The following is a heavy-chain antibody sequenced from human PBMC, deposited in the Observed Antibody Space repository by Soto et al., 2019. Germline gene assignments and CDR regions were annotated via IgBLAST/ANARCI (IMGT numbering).Heavy chain of an antibody. D-gene: IGHD4-17*01. CDR3: VRGQEVGAHFFDF. Sequence: PGGSLRLSCEVSGFTFRSFDFHWVRQPPGKGLEWVATIGTIGDTYYPVSVKGRFTVSRESANSSVSLQMHSLRVEDTAVYFCVRGQEVGAHFFDFWGQGAPVTVSS. J-gene: IGHJ4*02. V-gene: IGHV3-13*01. CDR1: GFTFRSFD. CDR2: IGTIGDT.